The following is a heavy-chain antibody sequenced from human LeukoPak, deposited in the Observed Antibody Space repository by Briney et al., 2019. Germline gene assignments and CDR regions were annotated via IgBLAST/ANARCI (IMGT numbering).Heavy chain of an antibody. CDR3: ARDNSSGWYLYYYYYMDV. V-gene: IGHV4-39*07. Sequence: SETLSLTCTVSGGSISSSSYYWGWIRQPPGKGLEWIGSIYYSGSTYYNPSLKSRVTISVDTSKNQFSLKLSSVTAADTAVYYCARDNSSGWYLYYYYYMDVWGKGTTVTVSS. CDR1: GGSISSSSYY. D-gene: IGHD6-19*01. CDR2: IYYSGST. J-gene: IGHJ6*03.